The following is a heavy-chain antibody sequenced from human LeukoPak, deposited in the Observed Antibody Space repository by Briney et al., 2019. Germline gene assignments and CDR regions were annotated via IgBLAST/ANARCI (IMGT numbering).Heavy chain of an antibody. CDR1: GFTFSSYW. CDR3: ARVNLYSGWPFDY. D-gene: IGHD6-19*01. V-gene: IGHV3-7*01. Sequence: GGSLRLSCAAPGFTFSSYWMSWVRQAPGKGLEWVANIKQDGSEKYYVDSVKGRFTISRDNAKNSLYLQMNSLRAEDTAVYYCARVNLYSGWPFDYWGQGTLVTVSS. J-gene: IGHJ4*02. CDR2: IKQDGSEK.